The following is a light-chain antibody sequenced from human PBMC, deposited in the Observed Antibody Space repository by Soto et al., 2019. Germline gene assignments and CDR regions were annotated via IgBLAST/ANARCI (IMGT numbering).Light chain of an antibody. CDR3: HSRA. CDR1: QTISRW. J-gene: IGKJ5*01. CDR2: DAS. Sequence: DIQLTQTPSTLSASVGDEVTSTCRASQTISRWLAWYQQKPGRAPKLLIYDASTLESGVPSRFSGSGSETEFTLTISRLQPDDFAPYFCHSRAVGQGTQLEIK. V-gene: IGKV1-5*01.